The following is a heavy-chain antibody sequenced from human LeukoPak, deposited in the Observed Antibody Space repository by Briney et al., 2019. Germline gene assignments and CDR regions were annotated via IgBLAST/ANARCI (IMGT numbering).Heavy chain of an antibody. D-gene: IGHD2-15*01. CDR1: GYTFTGYY. V-gene: IGHV1-2*02. CDR2: INPNSGGT. Sequence: ASVKVSCKASGYTFTGYYMHWVRQAPGQGLEWMGWINPNSGGTNYAQKFQGGVTMTRDTSISTAYMELSRLRSDDTAVYYCASRPRATPPVFDYWGQGTLVTVSS. J-gene: IGHJ4*02. CDR3: ASRPRATPPVFDY.